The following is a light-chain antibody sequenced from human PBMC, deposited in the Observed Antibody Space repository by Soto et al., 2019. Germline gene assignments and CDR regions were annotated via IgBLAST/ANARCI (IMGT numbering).Light chain of an antibody. CDR2: KAS. CDR3: QQYNSYPFT. V-gene: IGKV1-5*03. CDR1: QSVSSW. Sequence: DIQMTQSPSTLSASVGDEVTITCRASQSVSSWLAWYQQKPGKAPKLLIYKASSLESEVPSRFSGSESGTEFTLTISSLQPDDFATYYCQQYNSYPFTFGPGTKVDVK. J-gene: IGKJ3*01.